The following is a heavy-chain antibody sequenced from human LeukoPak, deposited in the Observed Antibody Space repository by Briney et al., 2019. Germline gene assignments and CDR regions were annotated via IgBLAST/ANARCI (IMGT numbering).Heavy chain of an antibody. CDR2: IFHSGNT. J-gene: IGHJ1*01. CDR3: ARDFVDGSGSYYTRGYFQH. D-gene: IGHD3-10*01. Sequence: PSETLSLTCAVSGGSISSSNWWNWVRQPPGKGLEWIGEIFHSGNTNYNPSLKSRVTISVDKSKNQFSLKLGSVTAADTAVYYCARDFVDGSGSYYTRGYFQHWGQGTLVTVSS. V-gene: IGHV4-4*02. CDR1: GGSISSSNW.